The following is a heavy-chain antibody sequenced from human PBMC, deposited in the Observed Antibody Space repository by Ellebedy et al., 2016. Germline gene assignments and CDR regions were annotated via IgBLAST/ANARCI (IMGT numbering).Heavy chain of an antibody. V-gene: IGHV3-30-3*01. D-gene: IGHD5-12*01. CDR3: ARDRVSGYDSFRHGDYYYGMDV. J-gene: IGHJ6*02. CDR2: ISYDGSNK. CDR1: GFTFSSYA. Sequence: GESLKISCAASGFTFSSYAMHWVRQAPGKGLEWVAVISYDGSNKYYADSVKGRFTISRDNSMNTLYLQMNSLRAEDTAVYYCARDRVSGYDSFRHGDYYYGMDVWGQGTTVTVSS.